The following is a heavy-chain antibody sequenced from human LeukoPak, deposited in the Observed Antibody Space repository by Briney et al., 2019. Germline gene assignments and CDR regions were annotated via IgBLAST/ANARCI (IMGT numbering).Heavy chain of an antibody. CDR3: ATALRGGRILGD. J-gene: IGHJ4*02. Sequence: PSETLSLTCTVSGGSISSYYWSWIRQPPGKGLEWTGYIYYSGSTNYNPSLKSRVTISVDTSKNQFSLKLTSVTAADTAVSYCATALRGGRILGDWGQGTLVTVSS. CDR1: GGSISSYY. V-gene: IGHV4-59*01. CDR2: IYYSGST. D-gene: IGHD2-15*01.